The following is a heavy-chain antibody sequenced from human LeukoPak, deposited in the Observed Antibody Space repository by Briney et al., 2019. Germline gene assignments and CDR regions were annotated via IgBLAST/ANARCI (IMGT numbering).Heavy chain of an antibody. J-gene: IGHJ4*02. Sequence: SETLALTCTVSGYSISSGYHWGWIRQPPGKGLEWIGSIYHSGSTYYNPSLKSRVTISVDTSKNQFSLKLSSVTAADTAVYYCARDRLYGDFDYWGQGTLVTVSS. CDR1: GYSISSGYH. V-gene: IGHV4-38-2*02. CDR2: IYHSGST. CDR3: ARDRLYGDFDY. D-gene: IGHD4-17*01.